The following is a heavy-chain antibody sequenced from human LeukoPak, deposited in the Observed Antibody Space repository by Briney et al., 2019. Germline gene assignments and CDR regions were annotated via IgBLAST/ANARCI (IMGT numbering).Heavy chain of an antibody. Sequence: GGSLRLSCAVSVFTFRSYSMKGVRQAPGKGLEWVSSITSSSSYIYYADSVKGRFTISRDNAKNSLYLQMNSLRAEDTAVYYCARRVSGCKFFDYWGQGTLVTVSS. V-gene: IGHV3-21*01. CDR3: ARRVSGCKFFDY. CDR2: ITSSSSYI. CDR1: VFTFRSYS. D-gene: IGHD5-12*01. J-gene: IGHJ4*02.